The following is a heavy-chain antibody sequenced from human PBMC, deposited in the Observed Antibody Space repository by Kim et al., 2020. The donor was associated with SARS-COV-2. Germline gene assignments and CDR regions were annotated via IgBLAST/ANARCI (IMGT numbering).Heavy chain of an antibody. J-gene: IGHJ6*02. V-gene: IGHV4-61*01. Sequence: SETLSLTCTVSGGSVSSGSYYCSWIWLAPGQGLAWLGSLSYRGSTNYNPSLKSRVTISVDTSKNQFSLKLSSVTAADTAVYYCARDQVGPYYYYGMDVWGQGTTVTVSS. CDR3: ARDQVGPYYYYGMDV. CDR1: GGSVSSGSYY. CDR2: LSYRGST.